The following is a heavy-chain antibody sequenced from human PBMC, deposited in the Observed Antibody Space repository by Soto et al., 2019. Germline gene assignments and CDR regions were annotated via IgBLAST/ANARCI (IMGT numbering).Heavy chain of an antibody. D-gene: IGHD3-10*01. CDR1: GGSISSSANH. V-gene: IGHV4-31*03. CDR3: GKGVRGVPHWFDP. J-gene: IGHJ5*02. CDR2: IYYSGGT. Sequence: QVQLQESGPGLVRPSQTLSLSCTVSGGSISSSANHWSWIREDPGEGLEWIGYIYYSGGTYYSPSLKGRVTMSIDASKNKFSLKLSSVTAADTAVYYCGKGVRGVPHWFDPWGQGTLVTVSS.